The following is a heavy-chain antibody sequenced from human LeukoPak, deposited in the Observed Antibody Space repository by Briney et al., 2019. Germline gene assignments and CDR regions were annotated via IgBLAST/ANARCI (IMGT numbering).Heavy chain of an antibody. CDR3: AIVATIDY. CDR2: MNPDSGNT. CDR1: GYIFTNYD. J-gene: IGHJ4*02. D-gene: IGHD5-12*01. Sequence: GASVKDSCKASGYIFTNYDINWVRQVTGQGLEWMGWMNPDSGNTGYVQKFQGRVTMTRNTSISTAYMELSSLRSEDTAVYYCAIVATIDYWGQGTLVTVSS. V-gene: IGHV1-8*01.